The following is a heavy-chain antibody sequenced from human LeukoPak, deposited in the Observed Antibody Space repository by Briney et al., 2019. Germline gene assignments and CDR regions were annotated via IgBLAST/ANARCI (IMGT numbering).Heavy chain of an antibody. D-gene: IGHD6-13*01. CDR1: GYTFTGYY. Sequence: ASVKVSCKASGYTFTGYYMHWVRQAPGQRLEWMGWINAGNGNTKYSQKFQGRVTITRDTSASTAYMELSSLRSEDTAVYYCARDVRAAGLNENWFDPWGQGTLVTVSS. J-gene: IGHJ5*02. CDR2: INAGNGNT. V-gene: IGHV1-3*01. CDR3: ARDVRAAGLNENWFDP.